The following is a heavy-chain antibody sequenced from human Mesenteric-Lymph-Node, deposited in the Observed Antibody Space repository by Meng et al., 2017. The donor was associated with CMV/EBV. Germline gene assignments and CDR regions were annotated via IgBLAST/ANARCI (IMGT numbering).Heavy chain of an antibody. CDR2: SYYSGST. Sequence: GSLRLSCTVSGGSISSYYWSWIRQPPGKGLEWIGYSYYSGSTNYNPPLKSRVTISVDTSKNQFSLKLSSVTAADTAVYYCARVAAAAGYYYGMDVWGQGTTVTVSS. CDR3: ARVAAAAGYYYGMDV. D-gene: IGHD6-13*01. CDR1: GGSISSYY. J-gene: IGHJ6*02. V-gene: IGHV4-59*01.